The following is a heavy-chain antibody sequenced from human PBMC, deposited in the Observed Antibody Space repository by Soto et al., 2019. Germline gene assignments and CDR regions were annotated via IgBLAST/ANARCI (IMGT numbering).Heavy chain of an antibody. J-gene: IGHJ6*02. V-gene: IGHV3-21*01. CDR3: ARGVLRSPREEDGMAV. CDR1: GFTFSSYS. CDR2: ISSSSSYI. Sequence: EVQLVESGGGLVKPGGSLRLSCVVSGFTFSSYSMNWVRQAPGKGLEWVSSISSSSSYIDYADSVKGRFTISRDNAENSLYLQMRSLRGEDTAVYYCARGVLRSPREEDGMAVWGQGTTVTVSS. D-gene: IGHD1-26*01.